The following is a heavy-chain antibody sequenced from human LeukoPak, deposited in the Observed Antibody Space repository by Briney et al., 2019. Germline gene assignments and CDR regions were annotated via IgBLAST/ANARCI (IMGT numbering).Heavy chain of an antibody. J-gene: IGHJ6*02. Sequence: GGSLRLPCAASGFTFSRYDMHWVRQPIGKGLKWVSAIGTGGDTYYLDSVKGRFTISRENAKSSLYLQMNSLRAGDTAVYYCARGPRYGSSDYPNYGMDVWGQGTTVTVSS. D-gene: IGHD3-22*01. CDR1: GFTFSRYD. V-gene: IGHV3-13*01. CDR2: IGTGGDT. CDR3: ARGPRYGSSDYPNYGMDV.